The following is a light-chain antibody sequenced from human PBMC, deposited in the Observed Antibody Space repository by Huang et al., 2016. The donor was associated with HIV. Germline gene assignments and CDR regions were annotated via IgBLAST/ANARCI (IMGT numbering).Light chain of an antibody. CDR3: QQSHRTPVT. J-gene: IGKJ5*01. CDR1: QSISSF. V-gene: IGKV1-39*01. Sequence: DIQMTQSPSSLSASVGDRVTITCRASQSISSFLNWYHQKPGQAPKRLIYAASGLQSGVASRFSGSGSGTDFTLTISSLHPEDFGTYYCQQSHRTPVTFGQGTRLEIK. CDR2: AAS.